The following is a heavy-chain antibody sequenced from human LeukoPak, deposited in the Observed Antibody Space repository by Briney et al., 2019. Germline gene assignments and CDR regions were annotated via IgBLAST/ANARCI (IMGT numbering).Heavy chain of an antibody. D-gene: IGHD1-26*01. CDR3: ARESGGDLGEAFDI. CDR1: GFTFSTYA. V-gene: IGHV3-21*01. CDR2: IGGSS. Sequence: GGSLRLSCAASGFTFSTYAMNWVRQAPGEGLEWVSSIGGSSNYADSLKGRFTISRDNAKISLYLQLNSLRAEDTAVYYCARESGGDLGEAFDIWGQGTMVTVSS. J-gene: IGHJ3*02.